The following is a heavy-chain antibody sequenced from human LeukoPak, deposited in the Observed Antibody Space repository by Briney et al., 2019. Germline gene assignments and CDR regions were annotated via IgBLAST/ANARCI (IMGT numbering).Heavy chain of an antibody. CDR1: GLTFNAYG. V-gene: IGHV3-30*02. D-gene: IGHD4-11*01. CDR2: IQYDGSDT. J-gene: IGHJ6*03. Sequence: GGSLSLSCEASGLTFNAYGMHWVRQAPGKGLEWMAFIQYDGSDTYYADSVKGRFTISRDNSKNTLFLQMNSLRGEDTAVYYCAKLDDYSRGRGFYYMDVWGTGSTVTVSS. CDR3: AKLDDYSRGRGFYYMDV.